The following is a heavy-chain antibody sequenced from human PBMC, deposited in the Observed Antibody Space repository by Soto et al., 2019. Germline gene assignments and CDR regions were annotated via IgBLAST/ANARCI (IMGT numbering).Heavy chain of an antibody. V-gene: IGHV3-30-3*01. CDR3: ARELAVAGLFYYYYGMDV. D-gene: IGHD6-19*01. Sequence: QVQLVESGGGVVQPGRSLRLSCAASGFTFSSYAMHWVRQAPGKGLEWVAVISYDGSNKYYADSVKGRFTISRDNSKNTLYLQKNSLRAEDTAVYYCARELAVAGLFYYYYGMDVWGQGTTVTVSS. J-gene: IGHJ6*02. CDR2: ISYDGSNK. CDR1: GFTFSSYA.